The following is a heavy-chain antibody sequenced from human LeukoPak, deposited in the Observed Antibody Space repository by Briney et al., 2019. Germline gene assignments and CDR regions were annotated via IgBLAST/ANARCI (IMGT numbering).Heavy chain of an antibody. CDR3: ARDSGGWYHWFDP. V-gene: IGHV3-48*03. CDR1: GFTFSSYE. D-gene: IGHD6-19*01. Sequence: GSLRLSCAASGFTFSSYEMNWVRQAPGKGLEWVSHISSSGSIVYYADSVKGRFTVSRDNAKNSLYLQMNSLRAEDTAIYYCARDSGGWYHWFDPWGQGTLVTVSS. CDR2: ISSSGSIV. J-gene: IGHJ5*02.